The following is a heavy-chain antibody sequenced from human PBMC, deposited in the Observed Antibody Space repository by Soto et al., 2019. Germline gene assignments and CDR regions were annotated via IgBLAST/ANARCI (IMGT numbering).Heavy chain of an antibody. CDR2: IYHSGST. J-gene: IGHJ4*02. D-gene: IGHD3-10*01. Sequence: PSETLSLTCAVSGGSISSSNWWSWVRQPPGKGLEWIGYIYHSGSTNYNPSLKSRVTISVDTSKNQFSLKLSSVTAADTAVYYCARAEGGSGPPWPFDYWGQGTLVTVSS. V-gene: IGHV4-4*02. CDR3: ARAEGGSGPPWPFDY. CDR1: GGSISSSNW.